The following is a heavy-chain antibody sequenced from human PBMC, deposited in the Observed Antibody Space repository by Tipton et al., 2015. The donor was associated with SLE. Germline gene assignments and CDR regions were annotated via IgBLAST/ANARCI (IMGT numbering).Heavy chain of an antibody. D-gene: IGHD3-16*01. CDR1: GGSISGHY. CDR3: ARLRFYFDY. J-gene: IGHJ4*02. Sequence: GLVKPSETLSLTCSVSGGSISGHYWSWIRQSPGKGLEWIGDMYYSASTKYNPSLKSRVTISVDTSKNQFSLKLSSVTAADTAVYYCARLRFYFDYWGQGTLVTVSS. CDR2: MYYSAST. V-gene: IGHV4-59*08.